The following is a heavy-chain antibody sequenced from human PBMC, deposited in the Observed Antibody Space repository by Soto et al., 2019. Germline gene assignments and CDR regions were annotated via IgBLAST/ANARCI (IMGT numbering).Heavy chain of an antibody. CDR3: ARGGWSHDS. J-gene: IGHJ4*02. CDR2: IYYSGST. D-gene: IGHD2-15*01. V-gene: IGHV4-59*01. Sequence: SETLSLTCTVSGGSISSYYWSWIRQPPGKGLEWIGYIYYSGSTNYNPSLKSRVTISMDTSKNQFSLKLTSVIAADTAIYYCARGGWSHDSWGQGTLVTVSS. CDR1: GGSISSYY.